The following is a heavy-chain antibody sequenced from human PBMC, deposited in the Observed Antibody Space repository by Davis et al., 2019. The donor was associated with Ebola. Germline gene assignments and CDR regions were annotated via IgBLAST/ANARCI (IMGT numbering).Heavy chain of an antibody. CDR3: ARAGGYYYDSSGYYALNNWFDP. CDR2: IYYSGST. D-gene: IGHD3-22*01. CDR1: GGSISSSSYY. J-gene: IGHJ5*02. Sequence: MPSETLSLTCTVSGGSISSSSYYWGWIRQPPGKGLEWIGSIYYSGSTYYNPSLKSRVTISVDTSKNQFSLKLSSVTAADTAVYYCARAGGYYYDSSGYYALNNWFDPWGQGTLVTVSS. V-gene: IGHV4-39*07.